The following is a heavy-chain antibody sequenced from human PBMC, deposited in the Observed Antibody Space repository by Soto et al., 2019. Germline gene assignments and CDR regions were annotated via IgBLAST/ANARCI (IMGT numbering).Heavy chain of an antibody. Sequence: QVQLVQSGAEVKKPGASVKVSCKASGYTFTSYAMHWVRQAPGQRLEWMGWINAGNGNTKYSQKFQGGVTITRDTAXSXXYMELSSLRSEATAVYYCARMETGRVVTRPNWLDPWGQGTLVTVSS. V-gene: IGHV1-3*01. CDR1: GYTFTSYA. CDR3: ARMETGRVVTRPNWLDP. CDR2: INAGNGNT. D-gene: IGHD2-21*02. J-gene: IGHJ5*02.